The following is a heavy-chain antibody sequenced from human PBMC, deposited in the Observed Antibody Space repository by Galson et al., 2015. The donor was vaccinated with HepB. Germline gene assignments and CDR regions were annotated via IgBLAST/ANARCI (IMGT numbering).Heavy chain of an antibody. D-gene: IGHD5-18*01. Sequence: SETLSLTCAVYGGSFSGYYWSWIRQPPGKGLEWIGEINHSGSTNYNPSLKSRVTISVDTSKNQFSLKLSSVTAADTAVYYCARGQFLKTDTAMVTLGGFDYWGQGTLVTVSS. V-gene: IGHV4-34*01. CDR3: ARGQFLKTDTAMVTLGGFDY. CDR2: INHSGST. CDR1: GGSFSGYY. J-gene: IGHJ4*02.